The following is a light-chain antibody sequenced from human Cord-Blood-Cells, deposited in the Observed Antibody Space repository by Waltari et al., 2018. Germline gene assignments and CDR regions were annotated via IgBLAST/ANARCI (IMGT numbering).Light chain of an antibody. J-gene: IGKJ1*01. CDR3: QQYKSWPRT. V-gene: IGKV3-15*01. CDR2: GAS. CDR1: QSVSSN. Sequence: EIVMTQSPATLSVSPGERATLSCRASQSVSSNLAWYQQKPGQAPRLLIYGASTRATVIPARFSGSGSGTEFTLTISSLQSEDFAVYYCQQYKSWPRTFGQGTKVEIK.